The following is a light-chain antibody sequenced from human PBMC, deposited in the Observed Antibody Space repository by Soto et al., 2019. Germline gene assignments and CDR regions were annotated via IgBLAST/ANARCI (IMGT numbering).Light chain of an antibody. Sequence: DIVMTQSRYSLAVSLSERATINCKSSQSVLYSSNNKNYLAWYQQKPGQPPKLLIYWASTRESGVPDRFSGSGSGTDFTLTISSLQAEDVAVYYCQQYYSTPLTFGGGTKVDIK. V-gene: IGKV4-1*01. J-gene: IGKJ4*01. CDR3: QQYYSTPLT. CDR2: WAS. CDR1: QSVLYSSNNKNY.